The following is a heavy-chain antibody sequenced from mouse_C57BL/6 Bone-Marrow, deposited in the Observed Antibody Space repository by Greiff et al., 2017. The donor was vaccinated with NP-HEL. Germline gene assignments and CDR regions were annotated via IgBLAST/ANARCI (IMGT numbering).Heavy chain of an antibody. D-gene: IGHD2-4*01. CDR3: ASPGICYDYGFWFAY. CDR1: GYTFTEYS. J-gene: IGHJ3*01. Sequence: QVQLQQSGAELVKPGASVKLSCKASGYTFTEYSIHWVKQRPGQGLEWIGWFYPGSGSTNYNEKFKDKATLTADKSSSTAYMELSRLTSEYSAFYIYASPGICYDYGFWFAYWGQGTLVTVSA. V-gene: IGHV1-62-2*01. CDR2: FYPGSGST.